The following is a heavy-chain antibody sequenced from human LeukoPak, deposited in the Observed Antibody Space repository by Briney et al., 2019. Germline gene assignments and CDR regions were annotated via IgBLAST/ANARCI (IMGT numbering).Heavy chain of an antibody. Sequence: ASVKVSCKASGYTFTSYGISWVRQAPGQGLEWMGWISAYNGNTNYAQKLQGRVTMTTDTSTSTAYMELRSLRSDDTAVYYCARGRTEETYYGSGSYYLYWGQGTLVAVSS. D-gene: IGHD3-10*01. CDR2: ISAYNGNT. CDR3: ARGRTEETYYGSGSYYLY. J-gene: IGHJ4*02. CDR1: GYTFTSYG. V-gene: IGHV1-18*01.